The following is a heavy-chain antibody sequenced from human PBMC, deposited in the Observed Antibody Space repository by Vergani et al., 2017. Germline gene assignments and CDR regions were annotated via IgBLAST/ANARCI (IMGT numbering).Heavy chain of an antibody. CDR3: ARENDIFNGYYSHYFDH. CDR2: VNNDGST. D-gene: IGHD3-9*01. CDR1: GGSISHYY. Sequence: QVQLQESGPGLVKPSETLSLTCTVSGGSISHYYWSWIRQPPGKGPEWIGYVNNDGSTNYNPSLGSRVSISLDTSKSQFSLKLTSVTAADTAVYYCARENDIFNGYYSHYFDHWGQGTLVTVS. J-gene: IGHJ4*02. V-gene: IGHV4-59*01.